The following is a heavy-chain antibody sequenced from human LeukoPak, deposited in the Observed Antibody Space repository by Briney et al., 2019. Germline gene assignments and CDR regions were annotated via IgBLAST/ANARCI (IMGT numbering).Heavy chain of an antibody. CDR3: ARYSPYRCMGV. V-gene: IGHV4-30-2*01. Sequence: SETLSLTCTVSGGSISSGDYSWSWIRQPPGKGLEWIGYIYHSGSTYYNPSLKSRVTLSVDRSKNQFSLKLSSVTAADTAVYYCARYSPYRCMGVWGQGTTVTVSS. J-gene: IGHJ6*02. CDR2: IYHSGST. CDR1: GGSISSGDYS. D-gene: IGHD2-21*01.